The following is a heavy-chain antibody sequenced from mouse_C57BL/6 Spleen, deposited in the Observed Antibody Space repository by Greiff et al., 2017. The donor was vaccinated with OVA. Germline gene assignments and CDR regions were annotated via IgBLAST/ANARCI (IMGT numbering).Heavy chain of an antibody. V-gene: IGHV5-17*01. CDR3: ARPPYFDY. CDR1: GFTFSDYG. J-gene: IGHJ2*01. CDR2: ISSGSSTI. Sequence: EVKLMESGGGLVKPGGSLKLSCAASGFTFSDYGMHWVRQAPEKGLEWVAYISSGSSTIYYADTVKGRFTLSRANAKNTLFLQMSSLRSEDTAMYYCARPPYFDYWGQGTTLTGSS.